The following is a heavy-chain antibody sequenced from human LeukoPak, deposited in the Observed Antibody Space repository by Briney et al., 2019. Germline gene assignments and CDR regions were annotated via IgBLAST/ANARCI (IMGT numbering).Heavy chain of an antibody. CDR2: ISSTSTYI. V-gene: IGHV3-21*01. J-gene: IGHJ4*02. Sequence: GGSLRPSCAASGFTFRTYSMNWVRQAPGKGLEWVSSISSTSTYIYYADSVKGRFTISRDNAKNSLYLQMNSLRAEDTAVYYCARDGPYSYDFDYWGQGTLVTVSS. CDR3: ARDGPYSYDFDY. CDR1: GFTFRTYS. D-gene: IGHD5-18*01.